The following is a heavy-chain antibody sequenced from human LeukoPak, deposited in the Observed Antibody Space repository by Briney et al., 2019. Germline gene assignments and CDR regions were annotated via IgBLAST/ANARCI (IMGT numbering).Heavy chain of an antibody. CDR3: ARDAFVVVPAAIPYYFDY. Sequence: GGSLRLSCAASGFTFSSYWMSWVRQAPGKGREWVANIKQDGSDKYYVDSVKGRFTISRDNAKNSLYLQMNSLRAEDTAVYYCARDAFVVVPAAIPYYFDYWGQGTLVTVSS. D-gene: IGHD2-2*02. CDR1: GFTFSSYW. V-gene: IGHV3-7*01. CDR2: IKQDGSDK. J-gene: IGHJ4*02.